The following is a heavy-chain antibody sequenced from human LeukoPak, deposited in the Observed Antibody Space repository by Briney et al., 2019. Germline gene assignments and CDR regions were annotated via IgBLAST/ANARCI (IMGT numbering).Heavy chain of an antibody. CDR2: ISAYNGDT. V-gene: IGHV1-18*01. J-gene: IGHJ4*02. CDR1: GYTFTSYG. Sequence: GASVKVSCKASGYTFTSYGISWVRQAPGQGLEWMGWISAYNGDTNYAKKSQGRVTMTSEESPSTAYMQMRSLRSDDTAVYYCAREAYCSSTSCYLRLIDYWGQGTLVTVSS. D-gene: IGHD2-2*01. CDR3: AREAYCSSTSCYLRLIDY.